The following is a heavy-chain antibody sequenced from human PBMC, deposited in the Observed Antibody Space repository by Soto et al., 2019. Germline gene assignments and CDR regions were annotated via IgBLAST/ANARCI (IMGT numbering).Heavy chain of an antibody. CDR3: AREYYSDSSGYFDY. CDR2: IIPIFGTA. Sequence: SVKVSCKASGGTFSRYAISWVRQAPGQGLEWMGGIIPIFGTANYAQKFQGRVTITADESTSTAYMELSSLRSEDTAVYYCAREYYSDSSGYFDYWGQGTLVTVSS. D-gene: IGHD3-22*01. V-gene: IGHV1-69*13. J-gene: IGHJ4*02. CDR1: GGTFSRYA.